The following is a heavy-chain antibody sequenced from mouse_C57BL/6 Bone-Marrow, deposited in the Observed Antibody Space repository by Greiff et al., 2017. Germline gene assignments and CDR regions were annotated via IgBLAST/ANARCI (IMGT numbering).Heavy chain of an antibody. CDR3: TRYYYGSSPYWYFDV. CDR2: ISSGGDYI. J-gene: IGHJ1*03. V-gene: IGHV5-9-1*02. D-gene: IGHD1-1*01. CDR1: GFTFSSYA. Sequence: EVQVVESGEGLVKPGGSLKLSCAASGFTFSSYAMSWVRQTPEKRLEWVAYISSGGDYIYYADTVKGRFTISRDNARNTLYLQMSSLKSEDTAMYYCTRYYYGSSPYWYFDVWGTGTTVTVSS.